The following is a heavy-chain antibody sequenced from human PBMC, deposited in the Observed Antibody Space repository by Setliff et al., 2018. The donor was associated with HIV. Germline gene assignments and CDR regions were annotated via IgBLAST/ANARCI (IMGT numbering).Heavy chain of an antibody. V-gene: IGHV5-51*01. CDR1: GYSFTTYW. Sequence: PGESLKISCKGSGYSFTTYWIAWVRQMPGEGLEWMGIINPGDSDAKYNPSFQGQVTISADKSISTAYLQWSNLKASDTAMYYCARGATGNLEALDIWGQGTMVTVSS. D-gene: IGHD6-13*01. CDR3: ARGATGNLEALDI. J-gene: IGHJ3*02. CDR2: INPGDSDA.